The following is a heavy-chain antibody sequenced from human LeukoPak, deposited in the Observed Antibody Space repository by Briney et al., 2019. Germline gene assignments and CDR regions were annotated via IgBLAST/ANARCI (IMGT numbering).Heavy chain of an antibody. CDR2: ISGSGGST. V-gene: IGHV3-23*01. CDR3: AKDQRFLEWLSFDFDY. CDR1: GFTFSNYA. D-gene: IGHD3-3*01. J-gene: IGHJ4*02. Sequence: GGSLRLSCAAAGFTFSNYAMSWVRQAPGKGLEWVSAISGSGGSTYYADSVKGRFTISRDNSKNTLYLQMNSLRAEDTAVYYCAKDQRFLEWLSFDFDYWGQGTLVTVSS.